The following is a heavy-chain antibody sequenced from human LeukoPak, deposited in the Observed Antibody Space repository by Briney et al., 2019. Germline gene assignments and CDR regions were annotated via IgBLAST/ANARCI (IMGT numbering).Heavy chain of an antibody. D-gene: IGHD3-22*01. CDR3: ARGSRRSYYYYSSGYSLADY. V-gene: IGHV4-39*07. Sequence: SETLSLTCTVSGGSISSRTYYWGWIRQPPGKGLEWIGTIYYSGTTYYNPSLKSRVTISLDTSKNQFSLKLSSVTAADTAVYYCARGSRRSYYYYSSGYSLADYWGQGTLVTVSS. CDR1: GGSISSRTYY. CDR2: IYYSGTT. J-gene: IGHJ4*02.